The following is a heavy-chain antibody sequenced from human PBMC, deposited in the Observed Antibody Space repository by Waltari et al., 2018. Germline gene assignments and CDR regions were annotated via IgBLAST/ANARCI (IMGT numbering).Heavy chain of an antibody. CDR3: ARTDSSGPGY. Sequence: QVQLVQSGAEVKKPGSSVKVSCKASGGTFSSFNISWVRQAPGQGLEWMGGISPIFGAETYAQRFQDRVTITADESTRTAYMELSSLRSEDTAVYYCARTDSSGPGYWGQGTLVTVSS. V-gene: IGHV1-69*12. D-gene: IGHD6-19*01. CDR1: GGTFSSFN. CDR2: ISPIFGAE. J-gene: IGHJ4*02.